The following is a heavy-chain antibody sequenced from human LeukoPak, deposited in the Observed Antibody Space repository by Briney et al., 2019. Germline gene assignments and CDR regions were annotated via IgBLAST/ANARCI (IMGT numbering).Heavy chain of an antibody. D-gene: IGHD5-12*01. CDR1: GFTFSDWY. CDR3: ARDVQVATIYPLDY. CDR2: ISLSGSSI. J-gene: IGHJ4*02. Sequence: GGSLRLSCAASGFTFSDWYMSWIRQTPGKGLEWISYISLSGSSIYYADSVKGRFTISRDNAKSSLYLQMNSLRAEDTAVYYCARDVQVATIYPLDYWGQGTLVTVSS. V-gene: IGHV3-11*04.